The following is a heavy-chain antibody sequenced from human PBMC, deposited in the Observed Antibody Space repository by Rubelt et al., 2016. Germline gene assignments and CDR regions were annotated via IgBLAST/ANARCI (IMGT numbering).Heavy chain of an antibody. CDR3: ATSAVTAFGGDYYGVDV. CDR1: RGSSSGYY. Sequence: QVQLQQWGAGLLKPSETLSLTCAVYRGSSSGYYWSWIRQPPGKGLEWIGEINPSGSSNYNPSLRSRVTISVDTSKSQFSLRLSSVTAADTAKYYCATSAVTAFGGDYYGVDVWGQGTTVTVSS. J-gene: IGHJ6*02. D-gene: IGHD3-10*01. CDR2: INPSGSS. V-gene: IGHV4-34*01.